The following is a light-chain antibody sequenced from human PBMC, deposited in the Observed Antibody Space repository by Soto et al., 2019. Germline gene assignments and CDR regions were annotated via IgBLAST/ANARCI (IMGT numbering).Light chain of an antibody. CDR1: QSISSW. CDR2: KAS. J-gene: IGKJ1*01. CDR3: QQYNSYWT. V-gene: IGKV1-5*03. Sequence: DIQMTQSPSTLSASLGDRVTITCRASQSISSWLAWYQQKPGKAPKLLIYKASSLESGVPSRFSGSGSGTEFTLTISSLQPDDFATYYCQQYNSYWTFGQGT.